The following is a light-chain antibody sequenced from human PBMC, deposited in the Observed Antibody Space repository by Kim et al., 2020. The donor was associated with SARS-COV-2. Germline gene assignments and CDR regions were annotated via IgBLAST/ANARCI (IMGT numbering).Light chain of an antibody. V-gene: IGKV3-15*01. CDR3: QQYNNWPIT. Sequence: VSPEERATLSCRASQSISSNLAWYQQKPRQAPRLLIYGASTRATDIPARFSGSGSGTEFTLTISSLQSEDFAVYYCQQYNNWPITFGQGTRLEIK. CDR2: GAS. CDR1: QSISSN. J-gene: IGKJ5*01.